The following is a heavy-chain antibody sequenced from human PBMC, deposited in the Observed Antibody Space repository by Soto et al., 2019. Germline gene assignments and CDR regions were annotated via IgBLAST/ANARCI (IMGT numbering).Heavy chain of an antibody. CDR1: GFTFSSYW. Sequence: EVPLVDSGGGLVQPGGSLTLSCAASGFTFSSYWMHWVRQAPGQGVVWVSRINPDGRGTNYADSVKGQFTISRDNAKNTLYLRMNSLRPEDTAVYYCARVGQGAWYFDLWGRGTLVTVS. D-gene: IGHD1-26*01. CDR2: INPDGRGT. J-gene: IGHJ2*01. CDR3: ARVGQGAWYFDL. V-gene: IGHV3-74*01.